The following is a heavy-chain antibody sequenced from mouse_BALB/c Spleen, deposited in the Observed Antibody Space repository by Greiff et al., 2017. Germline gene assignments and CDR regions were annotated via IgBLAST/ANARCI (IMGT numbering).Heavy chain of an antibody. D-gene: IGHD1-1*01. V-gene: IGHV5-6*01. CDR1: GFTFSSYG. CDR3: ASYYGSSSYYYAMDY. J-gene: IGHJ4*01. CDR2: ISSGGSYT. Sequence: EVKLVESGGDLVKPGGSLKLSCAASGFTFSSYGMSWVRQTPDKRLEWVATISSGGSYTYYPDSVKGRFTISRDNAKNTLYLQMSSLKSEDTAMYYCASYYGSSSYYYAMDYWGQGTSVTVSS.